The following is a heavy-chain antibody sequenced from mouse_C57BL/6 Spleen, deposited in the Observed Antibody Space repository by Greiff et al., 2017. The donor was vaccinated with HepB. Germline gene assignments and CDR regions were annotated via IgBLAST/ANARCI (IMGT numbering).Heavy chain of an antibody. Sequence: VQLQQSGAELVRPGASVKLSCKASGYTFTDYYINWVKQRPGQGLEWIARIYPGSGNTYYNEKFKGKATLTAEKSSSTAYMQLSSLTSEDSAVYFCAREEIYDGYSHMDYWGQGTSVTVSS. CDR2: IYPGSGNT. CDR3: AREEIYDGYSHMDY. J-gene: IGHJ4*01. D-gene: IGHD2-3*01. CDR1: GYTFTDYY. V-gene: IGHV1-76*01.